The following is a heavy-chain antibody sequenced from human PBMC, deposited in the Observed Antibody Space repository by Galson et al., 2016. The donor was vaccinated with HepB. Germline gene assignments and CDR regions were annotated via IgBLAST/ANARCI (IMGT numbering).Heavy chain of an antibody. D-gene: IGHD1-26*01. V-gene: IGHV1-18*01. CDR2: ISTYNGNT. J-gene: IGHJ2*01. CDR3: ARDSRRGATLHWYFDL. Sequence: SVKVSCKASGYAFTTNGISWVRQAPGQGLEWMGWISTYNGNTNYAERFQGRVTMTTNTSTTTAYMELTNLRYEDTAIYYCARDSRRGATLHWYFDLWGRGTLVTVSS. CDR1: GYAFTTNG.